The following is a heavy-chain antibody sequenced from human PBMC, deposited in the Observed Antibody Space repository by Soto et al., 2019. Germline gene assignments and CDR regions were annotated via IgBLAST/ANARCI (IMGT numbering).Heavy chain of an antibody. Sequence: QVQLQESGPGLVKPSETLSLTCTVSGGSVSSRSYYWGWIRQPPGKGLERIGDIYDSGSTNYNPPLKRRVTIPVDTSKNQFSLKLSSVTAADTAVYYCARAYYGGWGRGRSMDVWGLGTTVTVSS. V-gene: IGHV4-61*01. D-gene: IGHD3-3*01. CDR2: IYDSGST. CDR3: ARAYYGGWGRGRSMDV. J-gene: IGHJ6*02. CDR1: GGSVSSRSYY.